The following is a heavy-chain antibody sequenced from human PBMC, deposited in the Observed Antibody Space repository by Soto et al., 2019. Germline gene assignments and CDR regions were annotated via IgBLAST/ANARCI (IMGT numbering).Heavy chain of an antibody. CDR2: ISGSGGST. V-gene: IGHV3-23*01. D-gene: IGHD3-9*01. CDR3: AKRDYDILTGSGDAFDI. CDR1: GFTFSSYA. J-gene: IGHJ3*02. Sequence: LRLSCAASGFTFSSYAMSWVRQAPGKGLEWVSAISGSGGSTYYADSVKGRFTISRDNSKNTLYLQMNSLRAEDTAVYYCAKRDYDILTGSGDAFDIWGQGTMVTVSS.